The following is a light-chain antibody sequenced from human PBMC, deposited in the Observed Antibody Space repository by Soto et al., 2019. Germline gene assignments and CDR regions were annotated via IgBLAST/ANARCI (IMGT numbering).Light chain of an antibody. Sequence: QSALTQPPSASGSPGQSVTISCTGTSSDVGGYNYVSWYQQHPGKAPKLMIYEVSKRPSGVPDRFSGSKSGNTASLTVSGLQAEDEADYYCSSYAGRGSVFGTGTKLTVL. CDR1: SSDVGGYNY. V-gene: IGLV2-8*01. CDR3: SSYAGRGSV. J-gene: IGLJ1*01. CDR2: EVS.